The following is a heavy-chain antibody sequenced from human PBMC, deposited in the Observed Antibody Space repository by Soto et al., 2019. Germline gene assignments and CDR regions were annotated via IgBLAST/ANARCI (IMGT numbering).Heavy chain of an antibody. CDR3: AVWFGELLYYYYGMDV. D-gene: IGHD3-10*01. CDR1: GGTFSSYA. Sequence: QVQLVQSGAEVKKPGSSVKVSCKASGGTFSSYAISWVRQAPGQGLEWMGGIIPIFGTANYAQKFQGRVTITADESTSTVYMELSSLRSEDTAVYYCAVWFGELLYYYYGMDVWGQGTTVTVSS. V-gene: IGHV1-69*01. CDR2: IIPIFGTA. J-gene: IGHJ6*02.